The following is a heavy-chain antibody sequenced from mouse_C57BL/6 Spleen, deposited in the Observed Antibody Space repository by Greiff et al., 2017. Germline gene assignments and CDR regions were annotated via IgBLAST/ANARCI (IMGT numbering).Heavy chain of an antibody. CDR3: ARAGCGGYFDY. CDR2: IDPSDSGT. Sequence: QVQLQQPGAELVRPGSSVKLSCKASGYTFTSYWMHWVKQRPIQGLEWIGNIDPSDSGTHYNQKFKDKATLTVDKSSSTAYMQLSSLRSEDSAVYYYARAGCGGYFDYWGQGTTLTVSS. V-gene: IGHV1-52*01. CDR1: GYTFTSYW. J-gene: IGHJ2*01.